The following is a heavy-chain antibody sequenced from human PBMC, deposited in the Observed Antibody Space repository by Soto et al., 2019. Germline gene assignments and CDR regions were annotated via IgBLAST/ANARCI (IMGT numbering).Heavy chain of an antibody. J-gene: IGHJ4*02. V-gene: IGHV4-59*07. CDR1: SPYISRYY. CDR3: ARSYDSSGRPRHYFDY. D-gene: IGHD3-22*01. Sequence: SGTLSLSCPFASPYISRYYWSCMLQPPGNGLEYIGYVYDSGSTKYNPSLKSRVTISLDTSKNQFSLKLSSVTAADTAVYYCARSYDSSGRPRHYFDYWGQGALVT. CDR2: VYDSGST.